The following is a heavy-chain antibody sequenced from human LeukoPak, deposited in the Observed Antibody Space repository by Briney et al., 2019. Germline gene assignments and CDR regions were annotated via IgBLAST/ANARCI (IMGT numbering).Heavy chain of an antibody. CDR2: IYYSGGDM. D-gene: IGHD5-18*01. CDR3: ARQPAATAAFDI. Sequence: PSETLSLTCTASGGSINNYYWSWIRQPPGKGLEWIGYIYYSGGDMNYNPSLKSRLTISVDTSKNQISLMMTSLTAADTAGYYFARQPAATAAFDIWAQGTMVTVSS. CDR1: GGSINNYY. J-gene: IGHJ3*02. V-gene: IGHV4-59*08.